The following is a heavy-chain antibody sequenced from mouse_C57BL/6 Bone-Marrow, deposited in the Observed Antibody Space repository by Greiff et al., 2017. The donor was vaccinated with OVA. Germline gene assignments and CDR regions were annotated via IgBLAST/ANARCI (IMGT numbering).Heavy chain of an antibody. CDR3: ARVHWYFDV. Sequence: EVKVEESGGGLVKPGGSLKLSCAASGFTFSSYAMSWVRQTPEKRLEWVATISDGGSYTYYPDNVKGRFTISRDNAKNNLYLQMSHLKSEDTAMYYCARVHWYFDVWGTGTTVTVSS. J-gene: IGHJ1*03. V-gene: IGHV5-4*03. CDR2: ISDGGSYT. CDR1: GFTFSSYA.